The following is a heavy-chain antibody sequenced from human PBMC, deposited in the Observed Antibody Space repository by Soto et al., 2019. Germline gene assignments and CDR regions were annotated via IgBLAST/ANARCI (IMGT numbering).Heavy chain of an antibody. CDR3: ARAPLYYDSSGDPPSYYYYGMDV. D-gene: IGHD3-22*01. Sequence: LGESLKISCKGSGYSFTSYWIGWVRQMPGKGLEWMGIIYPGDSDTRYSPSFQGQVTISADKSISTAYLQWSSLKASDTAMYYCARAPLYYDSSGDPPSYYYYGMDVWGQGTTVTVSS. CDR2: IYPGDSDT. CDR1: GYSFTSYW. V-gene: IGHV5-51*01. J-gene: IGHJ6*02.